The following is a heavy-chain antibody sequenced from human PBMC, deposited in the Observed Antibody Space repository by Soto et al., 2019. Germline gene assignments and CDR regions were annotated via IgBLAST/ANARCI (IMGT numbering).Heavy chain of an antibody. CDR3: ARSAGWYAVHS. V-gene: IGHV4-4*02. CDR1: GDSVSSPYY. CDR2: VFHTGTT. D-gene: IGHD6-19*01. J-gene: IGHJ4*02. Sequence: QVQLQESGPGLVKPSGTLSLTCAVSGDSVSSPYYWCWVRQPPGKGREWIGEVFHTGTTSYNPSLRSRVTISMDKSINQFSLELSSVTAADTAVYYCARSAGWYAVHSWGPGTLVIVSS.